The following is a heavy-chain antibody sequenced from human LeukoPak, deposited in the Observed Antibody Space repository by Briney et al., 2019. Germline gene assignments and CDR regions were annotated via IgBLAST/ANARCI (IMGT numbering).Heavy chain of an antibody. CDR2: ISWNSGSI. CDR1: GFTFDNYA. V-gene: IGHV3-9*03. D-gene: IGHD6-13*01. Sequence: GRSLRLSCAASGFTFDNYAMHWVRQAPGKGLEWVSGISWNSGSIGYADSVKGRFTISRDNAKNSLYLQMNSLRAEDMALYYCARYSSSWCFDYWGQGTLVTVSS. J-gene: IGHJ4*02. CDR3: ARYSSSWCFDY.